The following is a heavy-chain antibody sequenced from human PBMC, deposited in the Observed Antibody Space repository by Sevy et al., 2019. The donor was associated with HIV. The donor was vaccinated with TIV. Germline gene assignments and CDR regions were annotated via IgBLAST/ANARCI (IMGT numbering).Heavy chain of an antibody. CDR1: XXTFSNXX. CDR3: AXXXXFNXRSAXRDFXX. V-gene: IGHV3-33*01. CDR2: IWNDGSNK. J-gene: IGHJ4*02. Sequence: GESLKISCAXXXXTFSNXXMHWVRQAPGKGLEWVAVIWNDGSNKYYADSVKGRFTIFRDNSKNTLYLQMNSLRVEDTAVXFCAXXXXFNXRSAXRDFXXXGQGTLVTVSS.